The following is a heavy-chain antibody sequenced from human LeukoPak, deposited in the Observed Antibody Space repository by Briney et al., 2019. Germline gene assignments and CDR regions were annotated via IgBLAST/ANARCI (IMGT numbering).Heavy chain of an antibody. CDR2: IRYDGSNK. D-gene: IGHD3-22*01. Sequence: GGSLRLSCAASGFTFSGYGMHWVRQAPGKGLEWVAFIRYDGSNKYYADSAKGRFTISRDNSKNTLYLQMNSLRAEDTAVYYCAKGRNYYDSSGYSNYFDYWGQGTLVTVSS. CDR3: AKGRNYYDSSGYSNYFDY. V-gene: IGHV3-30*02. J-gene: IGHJ4*02. CDR1: GFTFSGYG.